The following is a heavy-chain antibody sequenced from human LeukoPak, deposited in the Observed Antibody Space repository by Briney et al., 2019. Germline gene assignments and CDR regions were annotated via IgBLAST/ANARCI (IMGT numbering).Heavy chain of an antibody. CDR1: GYTFTGYY. D-gene: IGHD4-17*01. J-gene: IGHJ5*02. CDR2: INPNSGGT. CDR3: ARDMGTVTYRGMQLGFDP. V-gene: IGHV1-2*02. Sequence: ASVKVSCKASGYTFTGYYMHWVRQAPGQGLEWMGWINPNSGGTNYAQKFQGRVTMTRDTSISTAYMELSRLRSDDTAVYYCARDMGTVTYRGMQLGFDPWGQGTLVTVSS.